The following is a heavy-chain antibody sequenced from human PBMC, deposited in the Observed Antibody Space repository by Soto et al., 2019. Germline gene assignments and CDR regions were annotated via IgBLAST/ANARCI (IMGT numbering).Heavy chain of an antibody. CDR3: ARLYLVGYSYGFGGSSWYLDY. D-gene: IGHD5-18*01. CDR1: GYSFTSYW. Sequence: GESLKISCKGSGYSFTSYWIGWVRQMPGKGLEWMGIIYPGDSDTRYSPSFQGQVTISAGKSISTAYLQWSSLKASDTAMYYCARLYLVGYSYGFGGSSWYLDYWGQGTLVTVSS. J-gene: IGHJ4*02. V-gene: IGHV5-51*01. CDR2: IYPGDSDT.